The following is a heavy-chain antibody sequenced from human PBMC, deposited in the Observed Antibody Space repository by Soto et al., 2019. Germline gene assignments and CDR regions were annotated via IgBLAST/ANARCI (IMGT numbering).Heavy chain of an antibody. Sequence: GGSLRLSCAASGFTFSSYAMSWVRQAPGKGLEWVSAISGSGGSTYYADSVKGRFTISRDNSKNTLYLQMNSLRSEDTAVYYCAKYSSSLRWFDPWGQGTLVTVSS. D-gene: IGHD6-6*01. J-gene: IGHJ5*02. CDR3: AKYSSSLRWFDP. V-gene: IGHV3-23*01. CDR1: GFTFSSYA. CDR2: ISGSGGST.